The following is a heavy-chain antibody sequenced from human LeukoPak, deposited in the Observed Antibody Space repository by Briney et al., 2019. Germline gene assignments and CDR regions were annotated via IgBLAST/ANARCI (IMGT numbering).Heavy chain of an antibody. CDR2: INPNSGGT. CDR3: ARESGDRYYFDY. Sequence: ASVKVSCKASGYTFTGYYMHWVRQAPGQGLGGMGWINPNSGGTNYAQKFQGRVTMTRDTSISTAYMELSRLRSDDTAVYYCARESGDRYYFDYWGQGTLVTVSS. J-gene: IGHJ4*02. V-gene: IGHV1-2*02. D-gene: IGHD1-26*01. CDR1: GYTFTGYY.